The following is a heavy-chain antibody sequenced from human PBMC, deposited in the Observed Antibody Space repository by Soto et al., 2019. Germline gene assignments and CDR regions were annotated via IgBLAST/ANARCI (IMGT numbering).Heavy chain of an antibody. D-gene: IGHD4-17*01. Sequence: ASVKVSCKASGYTFTSYGISWVRQAPGQGLEWMGWISAYNGNTNYAQKLQGRVTMTTDTSTSTAYMELRSLRSDDTAVYYCAIDLHMTTVTTPDAFDIWGQGTMVTVSS. V-gene: IGHV1-18*01. CDR1: GYTFTSYG. CDR2: ISAYNGNT. J-gene: IGHJ3*02. CDR3: AIDLHMTTVTTPDAFDI.